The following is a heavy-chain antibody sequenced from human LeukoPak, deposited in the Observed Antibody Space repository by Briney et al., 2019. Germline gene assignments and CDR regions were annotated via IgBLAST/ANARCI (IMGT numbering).Heavy chain of an antibody. CDR3: ARDEAYCGGDCYPLY. Sequence: GGSLRLSCAASGFTFSSYAMHWVCQAPGKGLEGVAVIWYDGSNKYYADSVKGRFTITRDNSKNTLYLQMNSLRAQDTAVYYCARDEAYCGGDCYPLYWGQGTLVTVSS. V-gene: IGHV3-33*01. CDR2: IWYDGSNK. J-gene: IGHJ4*02. D-gene: IGHD2-21*02. CDR1: GFTFSSYA.